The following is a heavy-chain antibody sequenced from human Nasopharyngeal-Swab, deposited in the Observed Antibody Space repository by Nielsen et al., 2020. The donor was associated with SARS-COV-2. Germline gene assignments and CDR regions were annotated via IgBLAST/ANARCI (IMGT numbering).Heavy chain of an antibody. CDR1: GFTVSSNY. J-gene: IGHJ5*02. D-gene: IGHD1-1*01. Sequence: GGSLRLSCAASGFTVSSNYMSWARQAPGKGLEWVSVIYSGGSTYYADSVKGRFTISRDNSKNTLYLQMNSLRAEDTAVYYCARDGTGTTRKNGWFDPWGQGTLVTVSS. V-gene: IGHV3-66*01. CDR3: ARDGTGTTRKNGWFDP. CDR2: IYSGGST.